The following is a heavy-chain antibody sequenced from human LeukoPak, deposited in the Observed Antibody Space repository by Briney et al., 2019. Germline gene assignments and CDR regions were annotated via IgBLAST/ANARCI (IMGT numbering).Heavy chain of an antibody. Sequence: GRSLRLSCAASGFIFDDYAMHWVRQPPGKGLEWVSGISRNSGNIAYADSMKGRFTISRDNAKNSLYLQMNSLRAEDTALYYCAKDSAFYYIDVWGKGTTVIISS. CDR3: AKDSAFYYIDV. V-gene: IGHV3-9*01. CDR1: GFIFDDYA. CDR2: ISRNSGNI. J-gene: IGHJ6*03.